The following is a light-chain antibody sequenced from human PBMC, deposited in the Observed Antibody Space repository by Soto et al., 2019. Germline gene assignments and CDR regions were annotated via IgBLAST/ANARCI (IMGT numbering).Light chain of an antibody. Sequence: EIVLTQSPATLSLSPGERATLSCRASQSVSSYLAWYQQKPGQAPRLLIYDASNRATGIPARFSGSGSGTDFTLTISSLEPEDFAVYYCRQRSNWPPFGGGTKVDIK. CDR2: DAS. CDR3: RQRSNWPP. V-gene: IGKV3-11*01. CDR1: QSVSSY. J-gene: IGKJ4*01.